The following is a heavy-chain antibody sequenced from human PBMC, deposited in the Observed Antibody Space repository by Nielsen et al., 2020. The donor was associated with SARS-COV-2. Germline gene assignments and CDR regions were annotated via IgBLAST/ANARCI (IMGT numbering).Heavy chain of an antibody. CDR3: ARGGGYKLY. V-gene: IGHV4-39*01. D-gene: IGHD5-24*01. CDR2: IYYSGST. J-gene: IGHJ4*02. Sequence: SETLSLTCTVSGGSISSSSYYWGWIRQPPGKGLEWIGSIYYSGSTYYNPSLKSRVTISVDTSKNQFSLKLSSVTAADTAVYYCARGGGYKLYWGQGTLVTVSS. CDR1: GGSISSSSYY.